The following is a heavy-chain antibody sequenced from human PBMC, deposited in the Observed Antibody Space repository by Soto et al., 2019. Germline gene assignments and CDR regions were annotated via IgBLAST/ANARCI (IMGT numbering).Heavy chain of an antibody. CDR3: ARNGRYSSTNPKPYYYYYMDV. D-gene: IGHD6-19*01. J-gene: IGHJ6*03. V-gene: IGHV5-51*01. CDR1: GYSFTSYW. CDR2: IYPGDSDT. Sequence: GESLKISCKGSGYSFTSYWIGWVRQMPGKGLEWMGIIYPGDSDTRYSPSFQGQVTISADKSISTAYLQWSSLKASDTAMYYCARNGRYSSTNPKPYYYYYMDVWGKGTTVTVSS.